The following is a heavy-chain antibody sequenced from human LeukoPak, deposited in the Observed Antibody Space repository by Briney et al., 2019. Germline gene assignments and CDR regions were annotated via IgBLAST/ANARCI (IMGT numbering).Heavy chain of an antibody. Sequence: SETLPLTCAVSGGSISSYYWSWIRQPPGKGPEWIGYIFYSGSTKYNPSLKSRVTISVDTSKNQFSLKLSSVTAADTAVYYCASGVNWGDGYFDLWGRGTLVTVSS. CDR2: IFYSGST. CDR3: ASGVNWGDGYFDL. CDR1: GGSISSYY. D-gene: IGHD3-16*01. J-gene: IGHJ2*01. V-gene: IGHV4-59*12.